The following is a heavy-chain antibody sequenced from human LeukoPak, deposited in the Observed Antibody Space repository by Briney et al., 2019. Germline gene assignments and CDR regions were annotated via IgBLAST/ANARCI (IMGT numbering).Heavy chain of an antibody. J-gene: IGHJ6*03. Sequence: GGSLRLSCATSGFSFSSYSMNWVRQAPGKGLEWVSSITTSSSYIYYADSVKGRFTISRDNAKNSLYLQMSSLRVEDTGLYYCARDFGSPGLAVAAPTYHYYYMDIWGKGTTVIVS. CDR2: ITTSSSYI. CDR1: GFSFSSYS. CDR3: ARDFGSPGLAVAAPTYHYYYMDI. D-gene: IGHD6-19*01. V-gene: IGHV3-21*06.